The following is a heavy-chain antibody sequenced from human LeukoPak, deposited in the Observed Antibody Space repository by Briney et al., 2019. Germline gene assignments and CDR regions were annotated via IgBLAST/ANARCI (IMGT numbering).Heavy chain of an antibody. V-gene: IGHV3-74*01. D-gene: IGHD5-12*01. J-gene: IGHJ4*02. Sequence: GGSLRLSCAASGFTFSSYWMHWVRQAPGKGLVWVSRINSDGSSTSYADSVKGRFTISRDNAKNALYLQMNSLRAEDTAVYYCARDHSLGGYDLLYWGQGTLVTVSS. CDR1: GFTFSSYW. CDR3: ARDHSLGGYDLLY. CDR2: INSDGSST.